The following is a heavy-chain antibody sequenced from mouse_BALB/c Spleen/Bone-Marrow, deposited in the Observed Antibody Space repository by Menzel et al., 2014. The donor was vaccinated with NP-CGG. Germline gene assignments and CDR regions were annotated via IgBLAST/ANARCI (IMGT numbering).Heavy chain of an antibody. CDR1: GFNIKDTY. D-gene: IGHD2-4*01. CDR2: IDPANGNT. J-gene: IGHJ2*01. V-gene: IGHV14-3*02. CDR3: ARFPYDYGGGDY. Sequence: DVKLVESGAELVKPGASVKLSCTASGFNIKDTYMHWVKQRPEQGLGWIGRIDPANGNTKYDPKFQGKATITADTSSNTAYLQLSSLTSEDTAVYYCARFPYDYGGGDYWGQGTTLTVSS.